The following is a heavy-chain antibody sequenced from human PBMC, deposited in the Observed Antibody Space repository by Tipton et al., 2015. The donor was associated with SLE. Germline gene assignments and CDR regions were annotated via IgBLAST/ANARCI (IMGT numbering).Heavy chain of an antibody. CDR3: ARDQGIYYYDSSGYYYFDY. J-gene: IGHJ4*02. V-gene: IGHV4-34*01. CDR2: IYHSGST. Sequence: TLFLTCAVYGGSFSGYSWSWIRQPPGKGREWIGEIYHSGSTKNNPSLKSRVTISVDTSKNHFSLKLSSVTAADTAVYCCARDQGIYYYDSSGYYYFDYWGQGTLVIVSS. CDR1: GGSFSGYS. D-gene: IGHD3-22*01.